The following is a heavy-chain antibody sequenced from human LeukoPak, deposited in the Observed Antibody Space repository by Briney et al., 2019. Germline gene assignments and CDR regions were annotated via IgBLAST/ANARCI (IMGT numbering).Heavy chain of an antibody. CDR3: ASSDYYDFWSGGIWFDP. Sequence: GASVKVSCKASGGTFSSYAISWVRQAPGQGLEWMGGIIPIFGTANYAQKFQGRVTITTDESTSTAYMELSSLRSEDTAVYYCASSDYYDFWSGGIWFDPWGQGTLVTVSS. J-gene: IGHJ5*02. V-gene: IGHV1-69*05. CDR1: GGTFSSYA. D-gene: IGHD3-3*01. CDR2: IIPIFGTA.